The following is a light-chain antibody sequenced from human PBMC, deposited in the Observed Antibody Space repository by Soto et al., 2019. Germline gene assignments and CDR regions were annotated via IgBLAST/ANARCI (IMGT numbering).Light chain of an antibody. V-gene: IGKV1-8*01. Sequence: IQMTQSPSSLSASVGDRFTSTFRASQGISSYLAWYQQKPGKAPKLLIYAASTLQSGVPSRFSGSGSGTDFTLTISCLQSEDFATYYCQQYYSYPITFGQGTRLEI. CDR3: QQYYSYPIT. J-gene: IGKJ5*01. CDR2: AAS. CDR1: QGISSY.